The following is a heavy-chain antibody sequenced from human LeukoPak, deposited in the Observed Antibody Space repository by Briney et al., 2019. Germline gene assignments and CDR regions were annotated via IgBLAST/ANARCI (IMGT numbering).Heavy chain of an antibody. D-gene: IGHD5-18*01. CDR2: INHSGST. V-gene: IGHV4-34*01. Sequence: SETLSLTCAVYGGSFSGYYWSWIRQPPGKGLEWIGEINHSGSTNYNPSLKSRVTISVDTSKNQFSLKLSSVTAADTAVCYCARRSEDTAIRYYFDYWGQGTLVTVSS. CDR1: GGSFSGYY. CDR3: ARRSEDTAIRYYFDY. J-gene: IGHJ4*02.